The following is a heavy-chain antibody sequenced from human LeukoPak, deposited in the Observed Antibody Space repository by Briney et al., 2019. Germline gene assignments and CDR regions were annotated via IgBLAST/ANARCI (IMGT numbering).Heavy chain of an antibody. Sequence: PGGSLRLSCAASGFTFSVYGMHWVRQAPGKGLEWVAFTRYDGTDKYYADSVRGRFTISRDNSKNTLYLQMNSHRAEDTAVYYCAKGKCSSNSCYVFDYWGQGTLVTVSS. CDR1: GFTFSVYG. CDR3: AKGKCSSNSCYVFDY. CDR2: TRYDGTDK. D-gene: IGHD2-2*01. J-gene: IGHJ4*02. V-gene: IGHV3-30*02.